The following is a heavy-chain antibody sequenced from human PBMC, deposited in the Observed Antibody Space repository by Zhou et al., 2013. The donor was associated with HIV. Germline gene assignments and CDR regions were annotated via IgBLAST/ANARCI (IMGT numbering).Heavy chain of an antibody. CDR3: ATDSRRSGGDPASQWYFDL. Sequence: QVHLVQSGAEVKKPGASVKVSCKVSGSSLSEIYMHWVRQAPGKGLEWMGGFDPEEGEVIYAQIFQDRVTMTEDTSTDTAYMELRSLRSEDTAVYYCATDSRRSGGDPASQWYFDLWGGGTLVPVSS. V-gene: IGHV1-24*01. CDR2: FDPEEGEV. J-gene: IGHJ2*01. CDR1: GSSLSEIY. D-gene: IGHD2-21*01.